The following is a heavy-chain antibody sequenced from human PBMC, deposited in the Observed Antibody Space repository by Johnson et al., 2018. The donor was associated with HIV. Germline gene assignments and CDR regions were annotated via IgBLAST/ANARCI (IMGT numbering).Heavy chain of an antibody. CDR2: IKQDGSEK. V-gene: IGHV3-7*05. CDR1: GFTFSSYW. Sequence: VLLVESGGGLVQPGGSLRLSCAASGFTFSSYWMSWVRQAPGKGLEWVANIKQDGSEKYYVDSVKGRFTISRDNAKNSLYQQMNSLRAEDTAVYYCAREFRYSSSPAHYAFDIWGQGTMVTVSS. D-gene: IGHD6-6*01. CDR3: AREFRYSSSPAHYAFDI. J-gene: IGHJ3*02.